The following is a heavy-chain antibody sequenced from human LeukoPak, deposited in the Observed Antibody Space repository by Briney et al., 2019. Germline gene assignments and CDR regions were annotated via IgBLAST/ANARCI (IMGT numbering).Heavy chain of an antibody. CDR1: GGSISSGGYY. CDR2: IYHSGST. D-gene: IGHD6-13*01. V-gene: IGHV4-30-2*01. CDR3: ARGCSSPLYYFDY. J-gene: IGHJ4*02. Sequence: PSETLSLTCTVSGGSISSGGYYWSWIRQPPGKGLEWIGYIYHSGSTYYNPSLKSRVTISVDRSKNQFSLKLSSVTAADTAVYYCARGCSSPLYYFDYWGQGTLVTVSS.